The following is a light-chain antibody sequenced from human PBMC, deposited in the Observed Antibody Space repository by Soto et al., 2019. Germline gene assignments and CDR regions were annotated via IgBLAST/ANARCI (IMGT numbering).Light chain of an antibody. CDR1: QSVRGNY. J-gene: IGKJ2*01. CDR2: GAS. Sequence: EIVLTQSPGALSLSPGERATLSCRASQSVRGNYLAWYQHKPGQAPRLISGASTRATGIPDRFSGSGSGTDFTLTISRLEPEDFAVYYCQQYSNSPYTFGQGTNLQIK. CDR3: QQYSNSPYT. V-gene: IGKV3-20*01.